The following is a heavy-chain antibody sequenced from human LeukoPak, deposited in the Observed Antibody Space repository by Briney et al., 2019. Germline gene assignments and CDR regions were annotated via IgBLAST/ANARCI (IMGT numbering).Heavy chain of an antibody. CDR2: VYYSGST. Sequence: PSETLSLTCTVSGYSISSGYYWGWIRQPPGKGLDWIGSVYYSGSTYYSLSLKSRVTISVDRSRNQFSLKLSSVTAADTALYYCARHYYGSGSYSDYWGQGTLVTVRS. CDR1: GYSISSGYY. V-gene: IGHV4-38-2*02. D-gene: IGHD3-10*01. J-gene: IGHJ4*02. CDR3: ARHYYGSGSYSDY.